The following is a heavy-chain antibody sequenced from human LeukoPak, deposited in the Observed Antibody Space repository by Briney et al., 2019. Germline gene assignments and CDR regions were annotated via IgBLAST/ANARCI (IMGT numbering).Heavy chain of an antibody. CDR3: AKDDPLCNWNDVTHFDD. V-gene: IGHV3-30*02. CDR1: GFTFSSYG. CDR2: IRYDGSNK. Sequence: GGSLRLSCAASGFTFSSYGMHWVRQAPGKGLEWVAFIRYDGSNKYYADSVKGRFTISRDNSKNTLYLQMNSLRAEDTAVYYYAKDDPLCNWNDVTHFDDWSQGTLVTVSS. D-gene: IGHD1-1*01. J-gene: IGHJ4*02.